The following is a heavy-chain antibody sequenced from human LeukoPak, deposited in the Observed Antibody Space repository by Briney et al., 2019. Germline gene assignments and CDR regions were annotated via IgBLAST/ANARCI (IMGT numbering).Heavy chain of an antibody. Sequence: ASVKVSCKASGYTFTSYWIGWVRQMPGKGLEWMGIIYPGDSDTRYSPSFQGQVTISADKSISTAYLQWSSLKASDTAMYYCARGNVHFDYWGQGTLVTVSS. V-gene: IGHV5-51*01. CDR2: IYPGDSDT. CDR3: ARGNVHFDY. CDR1: GYTFTSYW. J-gene: IGHJ4*02. D-gene: IGHD1-1*01.